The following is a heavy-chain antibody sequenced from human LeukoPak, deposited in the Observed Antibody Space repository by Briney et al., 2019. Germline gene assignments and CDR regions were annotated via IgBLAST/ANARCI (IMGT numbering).Heavy chain of an antibody. CDR1: GFTFSSYA. Sequence: PGGSLRLSCAASGFTFSSYAMSWVRQAPGKGLEWVSAISGSGGSTYYADSVKGRFTISRDDAKNSLSLQMSSLRVEDTAVYFCARGSGWLIDYWGQGTLVTVSS. CDR3: ARGSGWLIDY. CDR2: ISGSGGST. J-gene: IGHJ4*02. D-gene: IGHD6-19*01. V-gene: IGHV3-23*01.